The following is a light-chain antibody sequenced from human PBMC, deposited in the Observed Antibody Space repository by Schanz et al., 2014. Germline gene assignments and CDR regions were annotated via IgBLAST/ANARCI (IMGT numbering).Light chain of an antibody. V-gene: IGLV2-14*01. CDR2: DVS. Sequence: QSALTQPASVSGSPGQSITISCTGTSGDVGGYNYVSWYQQHPGKAPKLMIYDVSNRPSGVSNRFSGSKSGNTASLTISGLQAEDEADYYCSSYAGSYTLIFGGGTKLTVL. CDR1: SGDVGGYNY. CDR3: SSYAGSYTLI. J-gene: IGLJ2*01.